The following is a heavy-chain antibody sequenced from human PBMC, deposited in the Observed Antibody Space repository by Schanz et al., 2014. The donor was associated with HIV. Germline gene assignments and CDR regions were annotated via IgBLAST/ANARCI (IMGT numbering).Heavy chain of an antibody. CDR2: IRDSDGIA. V-gene: IGHV3-23*01. D-gene: IGHD3-10*01. J-gene: IGHJ4*02. CDR1: GLRFSGSV. Sequence: EVQLLESGGGLVQPGGSLRLSCAASGLRFSGSVMYWVRQAPGKGLEWVSAIRDSDGIATYADSLKGRFTISKDNSKNILFLQLNNLRVEDTATYFCAKLAVRSDYNGRDYWGQGTLVIVSS. CDR3: AKLAVRSDYNGRDY.